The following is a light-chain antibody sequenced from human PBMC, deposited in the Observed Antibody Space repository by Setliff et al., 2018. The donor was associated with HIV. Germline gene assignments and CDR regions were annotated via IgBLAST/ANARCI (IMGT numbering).Light chain of an antibody. CDR2: EVN. Sequence: QSALAQPASVSGSPGQSITISCTGTSSDVGGYKYVYWYQQHPGKAPNLMIYEVNNRPSGISNRFSGSKSGNTASLTISGLQAEDEADYYCSSYTSSNTLVFGTGTKVTVL. CDR1: SSDVGGYKY. J-gene: IGLJ1*01. CDR3: SSYTSSNTLV. V-gene: IGLV2-14*01.